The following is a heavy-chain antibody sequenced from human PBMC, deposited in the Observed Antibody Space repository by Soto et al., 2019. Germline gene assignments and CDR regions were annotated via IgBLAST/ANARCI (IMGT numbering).Heavy chain of an antibody. CDR3: ARTIFDWSSHYYGMDV. CDR2: IYPGDSDT. J-gene: IGHJ6*02. D-gene: IGHD3-9*01. V-gene: IGHV5-51*01. Sequence: PGESLKISCKGSGYSFTSYWIGWVRQMPGKGLEWMGIIYPGDSDTRYSPSFQGQVTISADKSISTAYLQWSSLKASDTAMYYCARTIFDWSSHYYGMDVWGQGTTVTVSS. CDR1: GYSFTSYW.